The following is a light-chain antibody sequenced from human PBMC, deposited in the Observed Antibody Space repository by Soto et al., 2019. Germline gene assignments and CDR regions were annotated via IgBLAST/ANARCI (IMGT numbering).Light chain of an antibody. CDR2: SAS. CDR1: QSINNY. V-gene: IGKV1-39*01. J-gene: IGKJ4*01. Sequence: DVQMTQSPSSLSASVGDTVTITCRVSQSINNYLNWYEQKPGEAPKLLMYSASTLQSGVPSRFSGSGTGTDFTLTITSLQPEDFAVYYCQQSYSSPLTFGGGTKVEI. CDR3: QQSYSSPLT.